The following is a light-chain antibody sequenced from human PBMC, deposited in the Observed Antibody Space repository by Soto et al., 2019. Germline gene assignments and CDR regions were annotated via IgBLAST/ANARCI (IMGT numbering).Light chain of an antibody. CDR3: QQYNNWPPDRT. J-gene: IGKJ1*01. V-gene: IGKV3-15*01. CDR1: QSVGSN. Sequence: EIVMTQSPATLSVSPGERVTLSRRASQSVGSNLAWYQQKPGQAPRLLIYGASTRATGIPARFSGSGSGTEFTLTISSLQSEDFAIYFCQQYNNWPPDRTFGQGTKVEIK. CDR2: GAS.